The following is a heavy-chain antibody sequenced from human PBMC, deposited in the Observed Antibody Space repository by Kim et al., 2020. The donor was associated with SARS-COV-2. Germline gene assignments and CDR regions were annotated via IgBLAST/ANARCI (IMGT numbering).Heavy chain of an antibody. J-gene: IGHJ3*01. D-gene: IGHD4-17*01. Sequence: GGSLRLSCAASGFTFSSYAMTWVRQAPGKGLEWVSAFSGGGDGTHYADSVKGRFTISRDNSKNILYLQMNSLRAEDTAIYYCAKDFRGYGDSHAFDFWGQGTLVTVSS. V-gene: IGHV3-23*01. CDR1: GFTFSSYA. CDR3: AKDFRGYGDSHAFDF. CDR2: FSGGGDGT.